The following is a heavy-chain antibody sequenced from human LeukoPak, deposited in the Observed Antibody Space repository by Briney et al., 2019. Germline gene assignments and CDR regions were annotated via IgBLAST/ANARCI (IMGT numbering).Heavy chain of an antibody. CDR2: IYYSGST. J-gene: IGHJ6*02. CDR3: ARGLGSPTPWYYYCGMDV. V-gene: IGHV4-59*01. D-gene: IGHD1-26*01. CDR1: GGSISCYY. Sequence: SETLSLTCSVSGGSISCYYWSWIRQPPGKGLEGIGYIYYSGSTIYNPSLKSRVPISVDPSKNPFSLTLSSVTAAHTAVYSCARGLGSPTPWYYYCGMDVWGQGTTVTVSS.